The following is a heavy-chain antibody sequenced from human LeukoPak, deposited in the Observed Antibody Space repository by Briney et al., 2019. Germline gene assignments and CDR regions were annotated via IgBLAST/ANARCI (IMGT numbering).Heavy chain of an antibody. CDR1: GGTFSSYA. D-gene: IGHD5-24*01. CDR2: ISAYNGNT. J-gene: IGHJ4*02. CDR3: IGGYNYDY. V-gene: IGHV1-18*01. Sequence: ASVKVSCKASGGTFSSYAISWVRQAPGQGLEWMGWISAYNGNTNYAQKLQGRVTMTTDTSTSTAYMELRSLRSDDTAVYYCIGGYNYDYWGQGTLVTVSS.